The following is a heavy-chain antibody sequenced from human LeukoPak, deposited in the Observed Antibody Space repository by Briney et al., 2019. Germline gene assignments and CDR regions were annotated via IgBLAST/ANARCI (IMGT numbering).Heavy chain of an antibody. CDR1: GFTFSIYA. Sequence: PGGSLRLSCAASGFTFSIYAMSWVRQAPGKGLEWVSGISGSGGSTYYADSVKGRFTISRDNAKNSMYLQMNSLRAEDTAVYYCSRDPRLVDYWGQGTLVTVSS. CDR3: SRDPRLVDY. D-gene: IGHD2-15*01. J-gene: IGHJ4*02. CDR2: ISGSGGST. V-gene: IGHV3-23*01.